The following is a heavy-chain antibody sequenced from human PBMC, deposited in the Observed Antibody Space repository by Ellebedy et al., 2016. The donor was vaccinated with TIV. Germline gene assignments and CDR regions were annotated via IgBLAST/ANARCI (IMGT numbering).Heavy chain of an antibody. V-gene: IGHV4-39*07. Sequence: MPSETLSLTCTVSDGPIISSSYFWAWVRQPPGKELEWIGSVYYRGSTHTNPSLKSRLTISVDTSKNQFSLKLSSVTAADTAVYYCARAFQYSSGSAFDYWGQGTLVTVSS. CDR1: DGPIISSSYF. D-gene: IGHD6-19*01. CDR3: ARAFQYSSGSAFDY. J-gene: IGHJ4*02. CDR2: VYYRGST.